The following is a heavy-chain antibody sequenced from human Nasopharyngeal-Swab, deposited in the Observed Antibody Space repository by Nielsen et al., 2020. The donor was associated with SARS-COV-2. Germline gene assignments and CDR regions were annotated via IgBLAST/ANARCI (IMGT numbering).Heavy chain of an antibody. D-gene: IGHD2-2*01. CDR1: GFTFSSYW. J-gene: IGHJ5*02. V-gene: IGHV3-7*01. CDR2: IKQDGSEK. CDR3: ARDCSSTSCYGGWFDP. Sequence: GSLRLSCAASGFTFSSYWMSWARQAPGKGLEWVANIKQDGSEKYYVDSVKGRFTISRDNAKNSLYLQMNSLRAEDTAVYYCARDCSSTSCYGGWFDPWGQGTLVTVSS.